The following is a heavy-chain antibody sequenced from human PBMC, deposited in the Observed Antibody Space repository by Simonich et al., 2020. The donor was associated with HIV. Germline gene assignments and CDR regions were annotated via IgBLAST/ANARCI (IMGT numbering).Heavy chain of an antibody. CDR2: ISSSSSYL. CDR3: ARGPPGLEPDY. Sequence: EVQLVESGGGLVKPGGSLRLSCAASGFTFSSYSMNWVRQAPGKGLGWVSSISSSSSYLYYADSVKGRFTISRENAKNSLYLQMNSLRAGDTAVYYCARGPPGLEPDYWGQGTLVTVSS. D-gene: IGHD1-1*01. CDR1: GFTFSSYS. J-gene: IGHJ4*02. V-gene: IGHV3-21*01.